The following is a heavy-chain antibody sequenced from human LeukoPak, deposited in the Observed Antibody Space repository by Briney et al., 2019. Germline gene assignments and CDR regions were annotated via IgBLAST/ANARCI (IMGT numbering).Heavy chain of an antibody. V-gene: IGHV1-18*01. D-gene: IGHD2-2*01. CDR1: GYTFTSYG. CDR3: ARRYCSSTSCSGDYYYYMDV. Sequence: ASVKVSCKASGYTFTSYGISWVRQAPGQGLEWMGWISAYNGNTNYAQKLQGRVTMTTDTSTSTAYMELGSLRSDDTAVYYCARRYCSSTSCSGDYYYYMDVWGKGTTVTVSS. CDR2: ISAYNGNT. J-gene: IGHJ6*03.